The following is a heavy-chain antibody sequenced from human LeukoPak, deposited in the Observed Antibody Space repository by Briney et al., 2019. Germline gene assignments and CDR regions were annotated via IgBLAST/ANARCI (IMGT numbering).Heavy chain of an antibody. CDR1: GFTFDDYA. CDR3: ARGSGAFDI. V-gene: IGHV3-9*01. CDR2: ISWNSGSI. Sequence: GGSLRLSCAASGFTFDDYAMHWVRQAPGKGLEWVSGISWNSGSIGYADSVKGRFTISRDNSKNTLYLQMNSLRAEDTAVYYCARGSGAFDIWGQGTMVTVSS. J-gene: IGHJ3*02.